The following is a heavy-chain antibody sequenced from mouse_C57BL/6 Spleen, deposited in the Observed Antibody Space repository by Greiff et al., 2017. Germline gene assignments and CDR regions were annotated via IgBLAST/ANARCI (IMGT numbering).Heavy chain of an antibody. CDR2: ISDGGSYT. CDR3: ARVITTVVAGFDY. V-gene: IGHV5-4*03. D-gene: IGHD1-1*01. J-gene: IGHJ2*01. CDR1: GFTFSSYA. Sequence: EVKLVESGGGLVKPGGSLKLSCAASGFTFSSYAMSWVRQTPEKRLEWVATISDGGSYTYYPDNVKGRFTISRDNAKNNLYLQMSHLKSEDTAMYYCARVITTVVAGFDYWGQGTTLTVSS.